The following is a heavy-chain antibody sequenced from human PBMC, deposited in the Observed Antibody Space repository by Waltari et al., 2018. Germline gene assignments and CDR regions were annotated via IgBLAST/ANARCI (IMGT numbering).Heavy chain of an antibody. CDR1: GGTFSSYA. V-gene: IGHV1-69*13. CDR2: IIPIFGTA. D-gene: IGHD2-21*01. CDR3: ARSCGGDCYYGAAFDY. J-gene: IGHJ4*02. Sequence: QVQLVQSGAEVKKPGSSVKVSCKASGGTFSSYAISWVRQAPGQGLEWMGRIIPIFGTANYAQKFQGRGTITADKSTSTAYMELSSLRSEDTAVYYCARSCGGDCYYGAAFDYWGQGTLVTVSS.